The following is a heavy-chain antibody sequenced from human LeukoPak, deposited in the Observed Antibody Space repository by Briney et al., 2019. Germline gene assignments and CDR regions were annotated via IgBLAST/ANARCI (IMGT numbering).Heavy chain of an antibody. CDR2: IYPGDSDT. CDR1: GYSFTSYW. CDR3: ARLEWSVVVAATQPYVPPYFDY. Sequence: RGESLKISCKGSGYSFTSYWIGWVRQMPGKGLEWMGIIYPGDSDTRYSPSFQGQVTISADKSISTAYLQWSSLKASDTAMYYCARLEWSVVVAATQPYVPPYFDYWGQGTLVTVSS. D-gene: IGHD2-15*01. V-gene: IGHV5-51*01. J-gene: IGHJ4*02.